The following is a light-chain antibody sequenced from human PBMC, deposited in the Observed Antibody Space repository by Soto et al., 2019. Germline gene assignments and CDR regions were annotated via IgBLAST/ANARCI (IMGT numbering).Light chain of an antibody. V-gene: IGLV1-47*01. CDR3: AAWDDSLSGRVV. CDR1: NSIIGSNY. CDR2: RNN. J-gene: IGLJ2*01. Sequence: QSVLTQPPSASGTPGQRVTISCSGSNSIIGSNYVYGYQQLPGTAPKLLIYRNNQRPSGVPDRFSGSKSGTSASLAISGLRSKDDADYYCAAWDDSLSGRVVFGGGTKLTVL.